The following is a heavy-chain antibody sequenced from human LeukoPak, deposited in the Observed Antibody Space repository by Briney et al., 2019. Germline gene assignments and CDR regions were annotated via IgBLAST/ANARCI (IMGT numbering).Heavy chain of an antibody. CDR3: ARTSMITFGGVIVPDAFDI. J-gene: IGHJ3*02. Sequence: PGGSLRLSCAASGFTFSSYEMNWVRQAPGKGLEWVSYISSSGSTIYYADSVKGRFTISRDNAKNSLYLQMNSLRAEDTAVYYCARTSMITFGGVIVPDAFDIWGQGTMVTVSS. V-gene: IGHV3-48*03. D-gene: IGHD3-16*02. CDR1: GFTFSSYE. CDR2: ISSSGSTI.